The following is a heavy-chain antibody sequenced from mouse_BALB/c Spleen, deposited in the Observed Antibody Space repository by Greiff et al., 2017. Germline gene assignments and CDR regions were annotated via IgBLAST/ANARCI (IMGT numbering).Heavy chain of an antibody. V-gene: IGHV2-9*02. Sequence: VQGVESGPGLVAPSQSLSITCTVSGFSLTSYGVHWVRQPPGKGLEWLGVIWAGGSTNYNSALMSRLSISKDNSKSQVFLKMNSLQTDDTAMYYCARDGGNYAMDYWGQGTSVTVSS. CDR3: ARDGGNYAMDY. J-gene: IGHJ4*01. CDR2: IWAGGST. CDR1: GFSLTSYG.